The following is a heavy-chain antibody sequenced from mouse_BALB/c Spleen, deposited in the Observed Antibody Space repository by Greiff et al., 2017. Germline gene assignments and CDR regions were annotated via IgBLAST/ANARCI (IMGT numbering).Heavy chain of an antibody. CDR2: IYPGSGNT. D-gene: IGHD1-2*01. J-gene: IGHJ4*01. CDR3: ARGVTTASDYYAMDD. CDR1: GYTFTDYY. Sequence: QVQLQQSGPELVKPGASVKISCKASGYTFTDYYINWVKQKPGQGLEWIGWIYPGSGNTKYNEKFKGKATLTVDTSSSTAYMQLSSLTSEDTAVYFCARGVTTASDYYAMDDWGQGTSVTVSS. V-gene: IGHV1-84*02.